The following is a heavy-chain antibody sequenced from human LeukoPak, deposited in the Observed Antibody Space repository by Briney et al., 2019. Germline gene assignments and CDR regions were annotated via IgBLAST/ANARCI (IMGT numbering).Heavy chain of an antibody. CDR3: ARDWYDNSDAFDI. CDR2: ISGSGGST. J-gene: IGHJ3*02. D-gene: IGHD3-9*01. V-gene: IGHV3-23*01. Sequence: GGSLRLSCAASGLTFSSYAMNWVRQAPGKGLEWVSAISGSGGSTYYADSVKGRFTISRDNSKNTVYLQLNSLRAEDTAVYYCARDWYDNSDAFDIWGQGTMVTVSS. CDR1: GLTFSSYA.